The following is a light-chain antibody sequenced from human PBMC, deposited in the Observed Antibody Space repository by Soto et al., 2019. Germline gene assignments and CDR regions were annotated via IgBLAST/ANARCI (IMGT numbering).Light chain of an antibody. CDR2: AAS. J-gene: IGKJ4*01. CDR3: QQSYRTLT. Sequence: DIQMTQSPSSLSASVGDRVTITCRSSQSISSYLNWYQQKPGKAPKLLIYAASNLHSGVPSRFSGSGSGTDFTLTISSLQPEDFATYYCQQSYRTLTFGGGTKVEIK. CDR1: QSISSY. V-gene: IGKV1-39*01.